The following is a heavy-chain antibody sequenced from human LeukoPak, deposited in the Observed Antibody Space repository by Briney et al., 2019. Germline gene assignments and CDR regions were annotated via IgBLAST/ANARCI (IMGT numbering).Heavy chain of an antibody. V-gene: IGHV3-30*04. J-gene: IGHJ4*02. D-gene: IGHD1-26*01. CDR2: ISYDGSNK. Sequence: QPGGSLRLSCAASGFTFSSYAMHWVRQAPGKGLEWVAVISYDGSNKYYADSVKGRFTISRDDSKNTLYLQMNSLRAEDTAVYYCARVGATLYPLHYFDYWGQGTLVTVSS. CDR1: GFTFSSYA. CDR3: ARVGATLYPLHYFDY.